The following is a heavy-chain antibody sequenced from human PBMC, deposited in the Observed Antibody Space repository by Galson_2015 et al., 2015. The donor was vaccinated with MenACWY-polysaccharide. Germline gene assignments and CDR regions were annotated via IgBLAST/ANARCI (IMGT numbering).Heavy chain of an antibody. CDR3: AGMRATETAGGGFDP. V-gene: IGHV4-31*06. J-gene: IGHJ5*02. D-gene: IGHD4-17*01. CDR2: IYYTGTT. Sequence: TLSLTCAVSGASISSGSHYWSWFRQYPGKSLEWIAYIYYTGTTNCNPSLRSRVTISLDMSQNQFSLDLRAVTAADTAGDVWAGMRATETAGGGFDPWGQGTLGTVSS. CDR1: GASISSGSHY.